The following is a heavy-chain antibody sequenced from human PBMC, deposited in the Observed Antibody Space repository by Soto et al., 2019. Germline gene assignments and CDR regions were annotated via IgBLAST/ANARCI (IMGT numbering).Heavy chain of an antibody. V-gene: IGHV1-18*01. CDR3: AKASGGAWPYYFDS. CDR2: ISAYNGNT. Sequence: GASVKVSCKASGYTFTSYGISWVRQAPGQGLEWMGWISAYNGNTNYAQKLQGRVTMTTDTSTSTAYMELRSLRADDTAVYYCAKASGGAWPYYFDSWGQGSLVTVSS. D-gene: IGHD6-25*01. J-gene: IGHJ4*02. CDR1: GYTFTSYG.